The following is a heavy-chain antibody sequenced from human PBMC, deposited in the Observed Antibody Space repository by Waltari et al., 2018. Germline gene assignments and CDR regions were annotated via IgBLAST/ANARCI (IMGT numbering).Heavy chain of an antibody. Sequence: QVQLQQWGAGLLKPSETLSLTCAVYGGSFSGYYWSWIRQPPGKGLEWIGEINHSGSTNDNPSLKSRVAISVDTSKNQFSLKRSSVTAADTAVYYCARAGYGYGSGEFDYWGQGTLVTVSS. D-gene: IGHD5-18*01. CDR1: GGSFSGYY. J-gene: IGHJ4*02. CDR2: INHSGST. V-gene: IGHV4-34*01. CDR3: ARAGYGYGSGEFDY.